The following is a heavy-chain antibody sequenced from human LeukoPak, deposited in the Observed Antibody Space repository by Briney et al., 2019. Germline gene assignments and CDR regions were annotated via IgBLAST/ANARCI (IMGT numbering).Heavy chain of an antibody. V-gene: IGHV3-23*01. CDR2: ISGSGVHT. Sequence: GGSLRLSCAASGFTFSTYAMAWVRQAPGKGPEWVSGISGSGVHTYYPDSMKGRVTISRDNSKNTLVLQMSSLRVGDTAVYYCAKALSTDGYNYEKALDVWGQGTTVTVSS. CDR3: AKALSTDGYNYEKALDV. J-gene: IGHJ6*02. CDR1: GFTFSTYA. D-gene: IGHD5-24*01.